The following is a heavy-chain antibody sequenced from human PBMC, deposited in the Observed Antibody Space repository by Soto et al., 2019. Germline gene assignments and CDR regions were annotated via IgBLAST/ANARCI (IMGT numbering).Heavy chain of an antibody. V-gene: IGHV4-59*08. CDR3: ATSIVFVKWGFDY. J-gene: IGHJ4*02. D-gene: IGHD3-22*01. Sequence: PSETLSLTCTVSGDSITNYYWSWVRQPPGKGLEWIGYISYRGSTNYNPSLESRVTISTDTSKNQFSLQLSSVTAADTALYYCATSIVFVKWGFDYWGKGALVTVSS. CDR2: ISYRGST. CDR1: GDSITNYY.